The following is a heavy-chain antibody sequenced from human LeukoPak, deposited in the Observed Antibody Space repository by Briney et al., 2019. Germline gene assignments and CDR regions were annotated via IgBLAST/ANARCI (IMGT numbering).Heavy chain of an antibody. V-gene: IGHV4-59*08. J-gene: IGHJ4*02. D-gene: IGHD1-26*01. CDR2: IYPGGTT. Sequence: SETLSLTCTVSGGSNSSYYWSWIRQRPGKGLEWIGYIYPGGTTSYNPSLTSRVTISLDRSRSQFSLKLSSVTAADTAVYYCARQVGSSRIDYWGQGTLVTFSS. CDR3: ARQVGSSRIDY. CDR1: GGSNSSYY.